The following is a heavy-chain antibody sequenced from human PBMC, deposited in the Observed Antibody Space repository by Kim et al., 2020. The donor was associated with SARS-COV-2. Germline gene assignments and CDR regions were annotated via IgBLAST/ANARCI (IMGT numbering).Heavy chain of an antibody. CDR3: ARWSITILGVVYYYQYGMDV. Sequence: GSLRLSCAASGFTFSSYWMSWVRQAPGKGLEWVANIKQDGSEKYYVDSVKGRFTISRDNDKNSLYLQMNSLRAEDTAVYYCARWSITILGVVYYYQYGMDVWGQATTVTVSS. D-gene: IGHD3-3*01. V-gene: IGHV3-7*01. CDR2: IKQDGSEK. J-gene: IGHJ6*02. CDR1: GFTFSSYW.